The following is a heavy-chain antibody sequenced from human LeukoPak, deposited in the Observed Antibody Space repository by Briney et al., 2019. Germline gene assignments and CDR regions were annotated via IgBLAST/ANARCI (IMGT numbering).Heavy chain of an antibody. D-gene: IGHD6-6*01. CDR2: LYYRRGA. J-gene: IGHJ6*03. V-gene: IGHV4-39*07. Sequence: PSETLPLTCTVSGGSISSSGYYWSWSRQPPGKGVEWIGNLYYRRGAWYKSSLKSRVTTSVDTSKNEFSLKLTSVTAADTAVYYCARWSGSVTARNYYYYMDVWDEGTTVTVSS. CDR1: GGSISSSGYY. CDR3: ARWSGSVTARNYYYYMDV.